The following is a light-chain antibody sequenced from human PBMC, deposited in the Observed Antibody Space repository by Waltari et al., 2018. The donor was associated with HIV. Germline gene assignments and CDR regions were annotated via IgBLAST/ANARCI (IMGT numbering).Light chain of an antibody. CDR2: GAS. V-gene: IGKV3-20*01. Sequence: EIVLMQSPGTLSLSPGERATLSCRASQSVSSYLAWYQQTPGQAPRLLIYGASTRATGIPDRFSGSGSGTDLTLTISRLEPEDFAVYYCQQYGSSPATFGGGTKVEIK. CDR3: QQYGSSPAT. CDR1: QSVSSY. J-gene: IGKJ4*01.